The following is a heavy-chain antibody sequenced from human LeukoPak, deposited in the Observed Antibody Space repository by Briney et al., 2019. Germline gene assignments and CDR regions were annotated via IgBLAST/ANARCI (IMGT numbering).Heavy chain of an antibody. V-gene: IGHV3-66*01. CDR1: GFTVSSNY. D-gene: IGHD3-22*01. J-gene: IGHJ4*02. CDR3: ARGFITMILGY. Sequence: GGSLRLSCAASGFTVSSNYMSWVRQAPGKGLEWVSVIYSGGSTCYADSVKGRFTISRDNSKNTLYLQMNSLRAEDTAVYYCARGFITMILGYWGQGTLVTVSS. CDR2: IYSGGST.